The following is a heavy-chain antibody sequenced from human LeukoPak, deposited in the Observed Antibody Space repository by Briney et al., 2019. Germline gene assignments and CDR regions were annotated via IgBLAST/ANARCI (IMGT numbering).Heavy chain of an antibody. V-gene: IGHV3-33*01. D-gene: IGHD3-10*01. J-gene: IGHJ4*02. CDR1: GFTFSSHG. CDR2: IWYHGSNI. CDR3: ARDLSFGSLD. Sequence: GGSLRLSCTAYGFTFSSHGFHWVRQAPGKGLEWVAIIWYHGSNINYADSVKGRFTISRDNSKNTLYPQMNSLRAEDTAVYYCARDLSFGSLDWGQGTLVTVSS.